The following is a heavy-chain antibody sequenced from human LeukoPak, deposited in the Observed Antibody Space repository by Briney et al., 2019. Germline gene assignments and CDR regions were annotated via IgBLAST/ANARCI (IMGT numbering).Heavy chain of an antibody. CDR3: ASGHYGDPFDY. Sequence: SSETLSLTCTVSGGSISSGGYSWSWIRQHPGKGLEWIGYIYYSGSTYYNPSLKSRVTISVDTSKNQFSLKLSSVTAADTAVYYCASGHYGDPFDYWGQGTLVTVSS. J-gene: IGHJ4*02. CDR2: IYYSGST. CDR1: GGSISSGGYS. V-gene: IGHV4-31*03. D-gene: IGHD4-17*01.